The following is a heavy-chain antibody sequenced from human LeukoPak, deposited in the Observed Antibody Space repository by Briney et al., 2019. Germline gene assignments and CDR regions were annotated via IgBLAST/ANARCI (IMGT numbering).Heavy chain of an antibody. CDR2: IYHGDSDT. Sequence: GESLKISCKGSGYSFTNYWIGWVRQMPGKGLGWMGIIYHGDSDTRYSPSFQGQVSISAHKSISTASLQWSSLTGIGPDGYYCRGGGDFWSGFYNYHFDQWAQGILVTVSS. CDR1: GYSFTNYW. V-gene: IGHV5-51*01. CDR3: RGGGDFWSGFYNYHFDQ. J-gene: IGHJ4*02. D-gene: IGHD3-3*01.